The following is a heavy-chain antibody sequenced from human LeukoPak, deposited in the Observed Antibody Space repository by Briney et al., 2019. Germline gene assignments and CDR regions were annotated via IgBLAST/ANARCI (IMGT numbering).Heavy chain of an antibody. CDR1: GYTFTSYD. CDR2: MNPNSGNT. V-gene: IGHV1-8*01. CDR3: ARGGLYDIGFDY. Sequence: ASVKVSCKASGYTFTSYDINWVRQATGQGLEWTGWMNPNSGNTGYAQKFQGRVTMTRNTSISTAYMELSSLRSEDTAVYYCARGGLYDIGFDYWGQGTLVTVSS. D-gene: IGHD3-9*01. J-gene: IGHJ4*02.